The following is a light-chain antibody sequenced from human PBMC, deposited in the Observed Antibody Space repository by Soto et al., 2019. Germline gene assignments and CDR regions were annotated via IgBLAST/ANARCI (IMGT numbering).Light chain of an antibody. CDR3: QQANSFPIT. Sequence: IQLTQSPSSLSASVGDRVTITCRASQGISSYLGWYQQKPGKAPNLLIYDASTLHSGVPSRFSGGGSGTDFTLTISSLQPEDFATYYCQQANSFPITFGQGTRLEIK. CDR2: DAS. J-gene: IGKJ5*01. V-gene: IGKV1-9*01. CDR1: QGISSY.